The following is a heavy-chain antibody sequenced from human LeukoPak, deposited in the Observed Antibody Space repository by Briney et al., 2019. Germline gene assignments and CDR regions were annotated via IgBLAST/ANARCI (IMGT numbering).Heavy chain of an antibody. D-gene: IGHD5-18*01. CDR2: ISGSGGST. Sequence: GGSLRLSCAASGFTVSSHYMSWVRQAPGKGLEWVSAISGSGGSTYYADSVKGRFTISRDNSKNTLYLQMNSLRAEDTAVYYCAKQVGYSYGDGMDVWGQGTTVTVSS. J-gene: IGHJ6*02. V-gene: IGHV3-23*01. CDR3: AKQVGYSYGDGMDV. CDR1: GFTVSSHY.